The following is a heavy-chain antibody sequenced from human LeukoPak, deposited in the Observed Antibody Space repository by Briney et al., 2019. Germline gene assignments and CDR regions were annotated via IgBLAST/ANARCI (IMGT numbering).Heavy chain of an antibody. V-gene: IGHV3-7*04. J-gene: IGHJ4*02. CDR1: GFTFSRYW. Sequence: GGSLRLSCAASGFTFSRYWMSWVRQAPGKGLEWVANINQDGREKYYVHPVKGRFTISRDNTKKSLYLQMNSLRAEDTAVYYCARGYSSFDYWGQGPLVTVSS. CDR3: ARGYSSFDY. CDR2: INQDGREK. D-gene: IGHD5-18*01.